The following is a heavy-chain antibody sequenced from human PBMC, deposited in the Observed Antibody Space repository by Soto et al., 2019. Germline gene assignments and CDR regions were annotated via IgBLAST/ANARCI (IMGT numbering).Heavy chain of an antibody. J-gene: IGHJ5*02. CDR3: ARDTGSGYGNNWFDP. Sequence: PSETLSLTCIVSNGSISSRSSYWGWIRQTPGKGLEWIGYIYYSGSTNYNPSLKSRVTISVDTSKNQFSLKLSSVTAADTAVYYCARDTGSGYGNNWFDPWGQGTLVTVSS. D-gene: IGHD5-12*01. V-gene: IGHV4-61*01. CDR1: NGSISSRSSY. CDR2: IYYSGST.